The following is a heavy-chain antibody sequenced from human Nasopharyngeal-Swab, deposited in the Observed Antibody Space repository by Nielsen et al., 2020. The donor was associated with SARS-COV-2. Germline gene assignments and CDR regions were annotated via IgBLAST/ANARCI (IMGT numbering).Heavy chain of an antibody. CDR3: ARDATYGQLGNFDY. CDR1: GGTFSSYA. J-gene: IGHJ4*02. Sequence: SVKVSCKASGGTFSSYAISWVRQAPGQGLEWMGRIIPILGIANYAQKFQGRVTITADKSTSTAYMELSSLRFEDTAVYYCARDATYGQLGNFDYWGQGTLVTVSS. V-gene: IGHV1-69*04. D-gene: IGHD6-13*01. CDR2: IIPILGIA.